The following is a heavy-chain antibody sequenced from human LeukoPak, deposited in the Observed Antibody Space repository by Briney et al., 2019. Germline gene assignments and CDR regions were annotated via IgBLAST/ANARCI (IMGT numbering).Heavy chain of an antibody. CDR3: ARDPHEFSSGWSHFDY. D-gene: IGHD6-19*01. CDR2: INTYNGNT. Sequence: ASMKVSCKASGYTFTSYGISWVRQAPGQGLEWMGWINTYNGNTNYAQKLRGRVTMTTDTSTSTAYMELRSLRSDDTAVYYCARDPHEFSSGWSHFDYWGQGTLVTVSS. V-gene: IGHV1-18*01. J-gene: IGHJ4*02. CDR1: GYTFTSYG.